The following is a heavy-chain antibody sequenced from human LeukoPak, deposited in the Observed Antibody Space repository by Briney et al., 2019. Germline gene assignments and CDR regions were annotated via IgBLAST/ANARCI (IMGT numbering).Heavy chain of an antibody. V-gene: IGHV3-15*01. Sequence: PGGSLRLSCAAFGFTFTNAWMNWVRQTPGKGLEWVGRIKTKTDGGAIDYAAPVKGRFTISRDDSKNMLYLQMNSLKTEDTGVYYCSTVRTYWGQGTLVTVSS. CDR1: GFTFTNAW. CDR3: STVRTY. J-gene: IGHJ4*02. CDR2: IKTKTDGGAI.